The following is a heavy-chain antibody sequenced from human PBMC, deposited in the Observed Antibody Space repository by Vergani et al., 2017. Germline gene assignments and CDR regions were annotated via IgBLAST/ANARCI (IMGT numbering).Heavy chain of an antibody. Sequence: ELQLVESRGGLVQPGGSLRLSCAASGSTVSGNYMTWVRQAPGKGLECVSHIYSGDETYYADSVKGRVTISRDTSKTTIHLQINNLRVEDTAVYYSARENYDCSGTYGDPWVEATLVTVSS. CDR2: IYSGDET. CDR3: ARENYDCSGTYGDP. V-gene: IGHV3-66*02. J-gene: IGHJ5*02. D-gene: IGHD3-10*01. CDR1: GSTVSGNY.